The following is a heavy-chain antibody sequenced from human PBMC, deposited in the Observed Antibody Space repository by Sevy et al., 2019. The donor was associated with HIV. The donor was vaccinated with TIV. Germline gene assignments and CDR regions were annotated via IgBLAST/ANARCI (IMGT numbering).Heavy chain of an antibody. CDR3: ARDSASTYRGMVL. CDR1: GFTFGSYS. Sequence: GGSLRLSCAASGFTFGSYSMNWVRQAPGKGLEWVSSISSRTDYIYYADSMRGRFTISRDDAKKSLHLEMNSLRAEDTAVYYCARDSASTYRGMVLWGQGTTVTVSS. D-gene: IGHD2-2*02. J-gene: IGHJ6*02. V-gene: IGHV3-21*01. CDR2: ISSRTDYI.